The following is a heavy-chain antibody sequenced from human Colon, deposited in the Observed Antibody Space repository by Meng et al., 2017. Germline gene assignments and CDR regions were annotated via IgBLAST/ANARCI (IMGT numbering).Heavy chain of an antibody. D-gene: IGHD4-17*01. CDR3: ASGLTYGDSLVYYYYYYGMDV. V-gene: IGHV3-23*01. Sequence: GGSLRLSCAASDFTFSSYALSWVRQAPGKGLEWVSAISYNGAYTYYPDSVKGRFSISRDNPKNALYRQMNILRAENTAVYYCASGLTYGDSLVYYYYYYGMDVWGQGTTVTVSS. J-gene: IGHJ6*02. CDR1: DFTFSSYA. CDR2: ISYNGAYT.